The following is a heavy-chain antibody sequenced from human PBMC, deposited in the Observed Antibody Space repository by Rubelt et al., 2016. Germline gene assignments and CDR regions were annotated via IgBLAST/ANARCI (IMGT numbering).Heavy chain of an antibody. CDR2: ISWDGGST. Sequence: ASGFTFDDYTMHWVRQAPGKGLEWVSLISWDGGSTYYADSVKGRFTISRDNSKNSLYLQMNSLRTEDTALYYCARPHGSGSYYPRDAFDIWGQGTMVTVSS. V-gene: IGHV3-43*01. CDR3: ARPHGSGSYYPRDAFDI. D-gene: IGHD3-10*01. CDR1: GFTFDDYT. J-gene: IGHJ3*02.